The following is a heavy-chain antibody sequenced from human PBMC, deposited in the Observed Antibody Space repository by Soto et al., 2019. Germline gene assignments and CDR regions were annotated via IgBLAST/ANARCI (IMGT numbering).Heavy chain of an antibody. J-gene: IGHJ6*02. CDR3: ARGGITMAWNYYYYGMDV. D-gene: IGHD3-10*01. CDR1: GASVSGQY. Sequence: PSETLPLTCAVSGASVSGQYWSWIRQPPGKGLEWVGEIIPTGSTTYNPSLKSRLSFSLDTSKNHFSLNLSSVSVADTAVYYCARGGITMAWNYYYYGMDVWGQGTTVTVSS. V-gene: IGHV4-34*01. CDR2: IIPTGST.